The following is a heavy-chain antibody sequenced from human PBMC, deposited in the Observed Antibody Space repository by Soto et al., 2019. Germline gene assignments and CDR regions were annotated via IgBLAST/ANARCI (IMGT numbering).Heavy chain of an antibody. V-gene: IGHV4-59*01. CDR2: IFYTGST. Sequence: SETLSLTFTVSGGSISRYFWSWIRQSPGKGLEWIGYIFYTGSTTYNPPLKSRVTISIDTSKNQFSLKLSSLTAADTAVYYCAHFSDLEWFDLWGQGTLVTVSS. D-gene: IGHD2-21*01. CDR3: AHFSDLEWFDL. J-gene: IGHJ5*02. CDR1: GGSISRYF.